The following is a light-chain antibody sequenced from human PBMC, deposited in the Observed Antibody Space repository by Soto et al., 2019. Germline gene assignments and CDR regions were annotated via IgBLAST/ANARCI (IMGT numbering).Light chain of an antibody. Sequence: DIQMTQSPSSLSASVGDRFTITCRSSQSISSYLNWYQQKPGKAPNLLIYAASSLQRGVPSRFSGSGSGTDFTLTISSLQPEDFATYYCQQSYSTSITFGQGTRLEI. CDR3: QQSYSTSIT. CDR2: AAS. CDR1: QSISSY. V-gene: IGKV1-39*01. J-gene: IGKJ5*01.